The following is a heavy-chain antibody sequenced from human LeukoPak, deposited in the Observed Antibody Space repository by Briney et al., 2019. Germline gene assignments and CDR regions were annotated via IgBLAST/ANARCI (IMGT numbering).Heavy chain of an antibody. J-gene: IGHJ4*02. CDR2: ISGSGGST. D-gene: IGHD3-9*01. CDR3: AKDFGDILTGYYEDY. CDR1: GFTFSSYA. Sequence: GGSLRLSCAASGFTFSSYAMSWVRQAPGKGLEWVSAISGSGGSTYYADSVKGRFTISRDNSKNTLCLQMNSLRAEDTAVYYCAKDFGDILTGYYEDYWGQGTLVTVSS. V-gene: IGHV3-23*01.